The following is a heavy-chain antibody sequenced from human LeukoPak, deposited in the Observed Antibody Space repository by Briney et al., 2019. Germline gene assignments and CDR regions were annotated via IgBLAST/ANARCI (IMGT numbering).Heavy chain of an antibody. CDR1: GYTFTSYG. CDR2: ISAYNGNT. D-gene: IGHD2-15*01. J-gene: IGHJ6*02. CDR3: ARWGYCSGGSCPYPDYYYYYGMDV. Sequence: ASVKVSCKASGYTFTSYGISWVRQAPGQGLEWMGWISAYNGNTNYAQKLQGRVTMTTDTSTSTAYMELRSLRSDDTAVHYCARWGYCSGGSCPYPDYYYYYGMDVWGQGTTVTVSS. V-gene: IGHV1-18*01.